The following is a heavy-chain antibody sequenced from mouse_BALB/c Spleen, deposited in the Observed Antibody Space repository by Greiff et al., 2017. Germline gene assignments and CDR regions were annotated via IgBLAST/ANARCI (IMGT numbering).Heavy chain of an antibody. D-gene: IGHD2-14*01. CDR2: INSNGGST. Sequence: DVMLVESGGGLVQPGGSLKLSCAASGFTFSSYGMSWVRQTPDKRLELVATINSNGGSTYYPDSVKGRFTISRDNAKNTLYLQMSSLKSEDTAMYYCARGGYRFDYWGQGTTLTVSS. CDR1: GFTFSSYG. CDR3: ARGGYRFDY. V-gene: IGHV5-6-3*01. J-gene: IGHJ2*01.